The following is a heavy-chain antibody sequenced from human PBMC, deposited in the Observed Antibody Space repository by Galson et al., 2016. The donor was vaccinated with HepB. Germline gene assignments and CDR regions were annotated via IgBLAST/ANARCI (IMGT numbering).Heavy chain of an antibody. J-gene: IGHJ4*02. Sequence: SLRLSCAASGFTFSSYAMHWVRQAPGKGLEWVAKISSSSADIFYADSVKGRFTISRDNAKKSLYLQMNRLRADDTAVYYCTRGGVFQKEDDYWGQGTLVTVSS. CDR2: ISSSSADI. D-gene: IGHD3-16*01. CDR3: TRGGVFQKEDDY. V-gene: IGHV3-48*03. CDR1: GFTFSSYA.